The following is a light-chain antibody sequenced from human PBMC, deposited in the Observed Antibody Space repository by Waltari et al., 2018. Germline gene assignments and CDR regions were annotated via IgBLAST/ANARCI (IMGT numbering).Light chain of an antibody. CDR3: QQYDNWPPTT. CDR1: QSVSNK. J-gene: IGKJ1*01. CDR2: NAF. V-gene: IGKV3-15*01. Sequence: EVVVTQSPASLSVSPGERVTLSCRASQSVSNKLAWYQQKPGQAPRLLIYNAFSRAPGIPDRFSATGSTTESTLTISSLQPEDFASYLCQQYDNWPPTTSGQGTRVEIK.